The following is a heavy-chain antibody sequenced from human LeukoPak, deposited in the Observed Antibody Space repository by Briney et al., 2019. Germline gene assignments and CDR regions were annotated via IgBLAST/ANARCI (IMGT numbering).Heavy chain of an antibody. D-gene: IGHD3-22*01. Sequence: GASVKVSCKASGYTFAGYYMHWVRQAPGQGLEWMGRINPNSGGTNYAQKFQGRVTMTRDTSISTAYMELSRLRSDDAAVYYCASSGYYDSSGYEFDYWGQGTLVTVSS. V-gene: IGHV1-2*06. J-gene: IGHJ4*02. CDR1: GYTFAGYY. CDR2: INPNSGGT. CDR3: ASSGYYDSSGYEFDY.